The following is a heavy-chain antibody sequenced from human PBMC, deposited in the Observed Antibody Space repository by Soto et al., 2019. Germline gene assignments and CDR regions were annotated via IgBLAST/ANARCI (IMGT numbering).Heavy chain of an antibody. CDR3: ARAGVVGSSHPWADYNYGMDV. CDR1: GFTFSSYA. D-gene: IGHD6-13*01. V-gene: IGHV3-30-3*01. Sequence: GGSLRLSCAASGFTFSSYAMRWVRQAPGKGLEWVAVISYDGSNKYYADSVKGRFTISRDNSKNTLYLQMNSLRAEDTAVYYCARAGVVGSSHPWADYNYGMDVWGQGTTVTVSS. CDR2: ISYDGSNK. J-gene: IGHJ6*02.